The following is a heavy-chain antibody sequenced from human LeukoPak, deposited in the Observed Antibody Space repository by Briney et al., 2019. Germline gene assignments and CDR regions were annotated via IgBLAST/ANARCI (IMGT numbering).Heavy chain of an antibody. V-gene: IGHV3-9*01. Sequence: PGRSLRLSCAASGFTFDDYAMPWVRQAPGKGLEWVSGISWNSGSIGYADSVKGRFTISRDNAKNSLYLQMNSLRAEDTALYYCAKVISGMSQRRDAFDIWGQGTMVTVSS. CDR3: AKVISGMSQRRDAFDI. CDR2: ISWNSGSI. J-gene: IGHJ3*02. CDR1: GFTFDDYA.